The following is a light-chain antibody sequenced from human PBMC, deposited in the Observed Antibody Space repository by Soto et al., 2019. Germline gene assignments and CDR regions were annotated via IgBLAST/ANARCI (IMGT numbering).Light chain of an antibody. CDR3: QQSFSPLWT. J-gene: IGKJ1*01. CDR2: AAS. V-gene: IGKV1-39*01. Sequence: DIQMTQSPSSLSASVGDRVTITCRASQSISNYLHWYQQKPGKAPKLLIYAASSMQSGVPSRFTRGGSETDFTLTISSLQTDDSATYYCQQSFSPLWTFGQGTKVEV. CDR1: QSISNY.